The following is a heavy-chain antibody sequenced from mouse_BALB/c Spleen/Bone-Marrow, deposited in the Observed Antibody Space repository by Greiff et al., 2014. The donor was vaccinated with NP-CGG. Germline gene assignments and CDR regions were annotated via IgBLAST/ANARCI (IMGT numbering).Heavy chain of an antibody. V-gene: IGHV6-6*02. CDR2: IRLKSSNYAT. CDR3: TLGRGFAY. J-gene: IGHJ3*01. Sequence: DVQLVESGGGLVQPGGSMKLSCVASGFTFSNYWMNWVRQSPEKGLEWVAEIRLKSSNYATHYAESVKGRFTISRDDSKSSVYLQMNNLRVEDTGIYYCTLGRGFAYWGQGALVTVSA. D-gene: IGHD3-1*01. CDR1: GFTFSNYW.